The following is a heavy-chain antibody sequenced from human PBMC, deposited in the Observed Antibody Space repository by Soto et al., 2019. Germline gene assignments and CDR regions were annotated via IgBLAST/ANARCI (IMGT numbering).Heavy chain of an antibody. J-gene: IGHJ4*02. CDR1: GFTFSSYG. D-gene: IGHD3-22*01. CDR2: ISYDGSNV. V-gene: IGHV3-30*18. Sequence: GSLRLSCAASGFTFSSYGIHWVRQAPGRGLEWVAAISYDGSNVHYADSVKGRFTISRDNSKNTLYLQMNSLRAEGTAVFYCAKDEYYHDTSGYYIFDYWGQGTLVTVSS. CDR3: AKDEYYHDTSGYYIFDY.